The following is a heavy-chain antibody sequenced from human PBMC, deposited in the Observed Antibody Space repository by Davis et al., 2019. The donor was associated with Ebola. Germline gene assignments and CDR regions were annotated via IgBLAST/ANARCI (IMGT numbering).Heavy chain of an antibody. CDR1: GFSVSSSY. J-gene: IGHJ4*02. V-gene: IGHV3-53*01. CDR3: ASPPDDYADY. Sequence: GESLKISCAVSGFSVSSSYMHWVRQVPGKGMERASVIPRGGSTYYADSVKGRFIVSSDNFKKTMYLRMYNLRADDTAVYYCASPPDDYADYWGQGTLVTISS. D-gene: IGHD1-14*01. CDR2: IPRGGST.